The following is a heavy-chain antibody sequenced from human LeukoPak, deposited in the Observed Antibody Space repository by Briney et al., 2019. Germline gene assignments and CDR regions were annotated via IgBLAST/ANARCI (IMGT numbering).Heavy chain of an antibody. CDR3: ARGGYYGSGNDFRFDP. Sequence: SETLSLTCAVYGGSFSGYYWTWIRQPPGKGLEWIGEIDHSGSTNYNPSLKSRVTISVDTSKDQFSLKLSSVTAADTAVYYCARGGYYGSGNDFRFDPWGQGTLVTVSS. V-gene: IGHV4-34*01. CDR1: GGSFSGYY. J-gene: IGHJ5*02. CDR2: IDHSGST. D-gene: IGHD3-10*01.